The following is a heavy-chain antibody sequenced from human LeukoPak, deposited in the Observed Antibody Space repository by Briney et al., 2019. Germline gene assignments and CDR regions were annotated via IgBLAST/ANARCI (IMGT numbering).Heavy chain of an antibody. V-gene: IGHV3-23*01. D-gene: IGHD3-10*01. CDR2: ISGSGGST. J-gene: IGHJ4*02. CDR1: GFTFSSYA. CDR3: AKRSYGSGSYYNNPPYYFDY. Sequence: GGSLRLSCAASGFTFSSYAMSWVRQAPGKGLEWVSAISGSGGSTYYADSVKGRFTISRDNSKNTLYLQMNSLRAEDTAVYYCAKRSYGSGSYYNNPPYYFDYWGQETLVTVSS.